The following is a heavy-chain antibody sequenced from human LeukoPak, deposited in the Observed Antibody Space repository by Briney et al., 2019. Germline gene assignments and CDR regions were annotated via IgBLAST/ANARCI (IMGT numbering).Heavy chain of an antibody. V-gene: IGHV1-8*03. D-gene: IGHD2-2*01. CDR1: GYTFTSYD. CDR2: MNPNSGNT. CDR3: ARDVGGLRGYCSSTSCPYDAFDI. Sequence: ASVKVSCKASGYTFTSYDINWVRQATGQGLEWMGWMNPNSGNTGYAQKFQGRVTITRNTSISTAYMELSSLRSEDTAVYYCARDVGGLRGYCSSTSCPYDAFDIWGQGTMVTVSS. J-gene: IGHJ3*02.